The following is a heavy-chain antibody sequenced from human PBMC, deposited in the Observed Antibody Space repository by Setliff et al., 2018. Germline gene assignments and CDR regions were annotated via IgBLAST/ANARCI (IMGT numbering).Heavy chain of an antibody. D-gene: IGHD2-2*01. J-gene: IGHJ3*02. CDR3: VRDRAAIVVGPPTAAFDI. Sequence: GASVKVSCKASGYIFTTYAMSWMRQAPGQGLEWMGWISGYNGYTVYAQKLQGRVTLTTDTSTGTAYMEVRSLRSDDTAQYYCVRDRAAIVVGPPTAAFDIWGQGTMVTVSS. CDR2: ISGYNGYT. CDR1: GYIFTTYA. V-gene: IGHV1-18*01.